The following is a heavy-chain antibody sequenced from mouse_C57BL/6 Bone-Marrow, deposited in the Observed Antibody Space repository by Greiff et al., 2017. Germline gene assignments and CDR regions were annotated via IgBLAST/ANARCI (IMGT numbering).Heavy chain of an antibody. CDR2: IYPRSGNT. CDR3: ASTPLYYGSSYRAMDY. J-gene: IGHJ4*01. D-gene: IGHD1-1*01. V-gene: IGHV1-81*01. CDR1: GYTFTSYG. Sequence: VQLQQSGAELARPGASVKLSCKASGYTFTSYGISWVKQRTGQGLEWIGEIYPRSGNTYYNEKFKGQATLTADKSSSTAYMELRSLTSEDSAVYFCASTPLYYGSSYRAMDYWGQGTSVTGSS.